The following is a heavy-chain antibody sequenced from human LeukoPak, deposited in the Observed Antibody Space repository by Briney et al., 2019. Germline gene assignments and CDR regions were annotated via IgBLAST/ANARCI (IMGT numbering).Heavy chain of an antibody. D-gene: IGHD5-18*01. CDR3: ARDPGYSYGPLDY. CDR2: INHNGNVN. CDR1: GFTFSSYW. V-gene: IGHV3-7*01. Sequence: GGSLRLSCAASGFTFSSYWMNWARQAPGKGLEWVASINHNGNVNYYVDSVKGRFTISRDNAKNSLYLQMNSLRAEDTAVYYCARDPGYSYGPLDYWGQGTLVTVSS. J-gene: IGHJ4*02.